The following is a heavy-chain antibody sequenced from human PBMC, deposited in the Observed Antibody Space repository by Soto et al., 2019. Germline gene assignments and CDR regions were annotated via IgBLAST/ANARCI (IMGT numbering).Heavy chain of an antibody. Sequence: QGQLVESGGGVVQPGRSLRLSCAASGFTFSSYAMHWVRQAPGKGLEWVAVLSYDGSDKYYADSVKGRFTISRDNSKNTLYLQMNSLRAEDTAVYYCARAGALAGSIYYYYGMDVWGQGTTVTVSS. CDR3: ARAGALAGSIYYYYGMDV. V-gene: IGHV3-30-3*01. D-gene: IGHD6-19*01. J-gene: IGHJ6*02. CDR2: LSYDGSDK. CDR1: GFTFSSYA.